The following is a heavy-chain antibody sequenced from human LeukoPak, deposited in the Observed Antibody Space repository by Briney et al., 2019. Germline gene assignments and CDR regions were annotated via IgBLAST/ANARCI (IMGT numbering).Heavy chain of an antibody. Sequence: SVKVSCKASGGTFSSYAISWVRQAPGQGLEWMGGIIPIFGTANYAQKFQGRVTITADESTSTAYMELSSLRSEDTAVYYCARDGEWLSNGYYGFDPWGQGTLVTVSS. J-gene: IGHJ5*02. CDR1: GGTFSSYA. CDR2: IIPIFGTA. V-gene: IGHV1-69*13. D-gene: IGHD3-16*01. CDR3: ARDGEWLSNGYYGFDP.